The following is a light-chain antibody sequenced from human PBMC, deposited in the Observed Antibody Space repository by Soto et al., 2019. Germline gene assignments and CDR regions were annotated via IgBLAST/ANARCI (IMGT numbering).Light chain of an antibody. Sequence: SALTQPASVSGSPGQSITISCTGTSSDVGGYNYVSWYQHHPGKAPKLIIYEVTNRPSGVSNRFSGSKSGNTASLTISGLQAEDEAAYYCISYTSNSSPYVFGTGTKVT. CDR2: EVT. CDR1: SSDVGGYNY. J-gene: IGLJ1*01. V-gene: IGLV2-14*01. CDR3: ISYTSNSSPYV.